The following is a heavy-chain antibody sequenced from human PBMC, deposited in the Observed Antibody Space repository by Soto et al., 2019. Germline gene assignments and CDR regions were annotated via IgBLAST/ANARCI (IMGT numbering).Heavy chain of an antibody. D-gene: IGHD3-22*01. CDR2: IYYTGST. Sequence: SETLSLTCTVSGAFISSGDYYCSWMCQPPWKGLEWIGYIYYTGSTYYNPSLKSRLSISVDASKNQLSLELTSVTVADTAVYYCARAFDDIRGPYGALGLWGQGTFRSVSS. CDR3: ARAFDDIRGPYGALGL. V-gene: IGHV4-30-4*01. J-gene: IGHJ4*02. CDR1: GAFISSGDYY.